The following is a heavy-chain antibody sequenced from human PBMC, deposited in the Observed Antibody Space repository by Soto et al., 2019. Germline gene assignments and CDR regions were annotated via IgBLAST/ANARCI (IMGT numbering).Heavy chain of an antibody. V-gene: IGHV3-23*01. CDR3: AKVTKRAAAGRYEYYKYGMDV. CDR1: GCPFIGGP. J-gene: IGHJ6*02. D-gene: IGHD6-13*01. Sequence: GGSLRHSVASSGCPFIGGPMSCFRQAPGKGLDWFSAISGSGGSTYYADSVKGRFTISRDNSKNTVYLQMNGLRAEDTALYFCAKVTKRAAAGRYEYYKYGMDVWGQGTTVTVSS. CDR2: ISGSGGST.